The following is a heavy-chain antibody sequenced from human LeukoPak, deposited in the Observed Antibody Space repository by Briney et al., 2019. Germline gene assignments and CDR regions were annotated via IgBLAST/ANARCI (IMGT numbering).Heavy chain of an antibody. D-gene: IGHD3-9*01. Sequence: GGSLRLSCVASRFTFSNYWMSWVRQAPGKGLEWVAVISYDGSNKYYADSVKGRFTISRDNSKSTLYLQMNSLRAEDTAVYYCAKSYGFDFDWLSLDYWGQGTLVTVSS. CDR2: ISYDGSNK. J-gene: IGHJ4*02. CDR3: AKSYGFDFDWLSLDY. V-gene: IGHV3-30*18. CDR1: RFTFSNYW.